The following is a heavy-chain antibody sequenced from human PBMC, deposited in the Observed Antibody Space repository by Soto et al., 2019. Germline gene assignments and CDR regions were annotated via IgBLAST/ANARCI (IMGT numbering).Heavy chain of an antibody. CDR1: GFTFSNAW. V-gene: IGHV3-15*01. D-gene: IGHD6-13*01. Sequence: GSLRLSCAASGFTFSNAWMSWVRQAPGKGLEWVGRIKSKTDGGTTDYAAPMKGRFAISRDDSKNTLYLQMNSLKTEDTAVYYCTTEAAAGDYGMDVWRQGTTVTVSS. CDR3: TTEAAAGDYGMDV. CDR2: IKSKTDGGTT. J-gene: IGHJ6*02.